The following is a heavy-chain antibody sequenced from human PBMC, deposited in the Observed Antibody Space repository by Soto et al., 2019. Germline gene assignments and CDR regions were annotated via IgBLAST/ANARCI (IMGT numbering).Heavy chain of an antibody. Sequence: HGESLKISCKGSGYSFTSYWIGWVRQMPGKGLEWMGTIYPGDSDTRYSPSFQGQVTISADKSISTAYLQWSSLKASDTAMYYCARLGGDYYYYYGMDVWGQGTTVTVSS. V-gene: IGHV5-51*01. CDR3: ARLGGDYYYYYGMDV. D-gene: IGHD4-17*01. CDR2: IYPGDSDT. J-gene: IGHJ6*02. CDR1: GYSFTSYW.